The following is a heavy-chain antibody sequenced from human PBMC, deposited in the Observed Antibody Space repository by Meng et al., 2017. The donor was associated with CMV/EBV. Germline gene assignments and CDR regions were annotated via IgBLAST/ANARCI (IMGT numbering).Heavy chain of an antibody. J-gene: IGHJ3*02. Sequence: GESLKISCAASGFTFDRYTMAWVRQAPGKGLEWVSGINWNGGSTGYADSVKGRFTISRDNAKNSLYLQMNSLRAEDTALYHCARVGYSGSYYDDAFDIWGQGTMVTVSS. D-gene: IGHD1-26*01. V-gene: IGHV3-20*01. CDR1: GFTFDRYT. CDR2: INWNGGST. CDR3: ARVGYSGSYYDDAFDI.